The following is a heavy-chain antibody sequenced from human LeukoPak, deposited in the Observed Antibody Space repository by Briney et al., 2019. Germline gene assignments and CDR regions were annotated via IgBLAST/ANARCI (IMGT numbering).Heavy chain of an antibody. D-gene: IGHD3-22*01. J-gene: IGHJ4*02. Sequence: GGSLRLSCAASGFTVSNNYMIWVRQAPGKGLEWVSLLYTGGETNYADSVKGRFTISRDNSKNTLYLQMSGLRAEDTAVYYCASTYYFDNSGYYPFDYWGQGTLVTVSS. CDR3: ASTYYFDNSGYYPFDY. CDR1: GFTVSNNY. CDR2: LYTGGET. V-gene: IGHV3-53*05.